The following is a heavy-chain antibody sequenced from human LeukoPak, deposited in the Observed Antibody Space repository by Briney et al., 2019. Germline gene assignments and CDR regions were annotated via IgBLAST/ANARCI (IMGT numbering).Heavy chain of an antibody. CDR2: IYTSGST. Sequence: SETLSLTCTVSGGSISSGSYYWSWIRQPAGKGLEWIGRIYTSGSTNYNPSLKSRVTISVDTSKNQFSLKLSSVTAADTAVYYCARAYCSSTSCYSFDYWGQGTLVTVSS. CDR1: GGSISSGSYY. D-gene: IGHD2-2*01. V-gene: IGHV4-61*02. CDR3: ARAYCSSTSCYSFDY. J-gene: IGHJ4*02.